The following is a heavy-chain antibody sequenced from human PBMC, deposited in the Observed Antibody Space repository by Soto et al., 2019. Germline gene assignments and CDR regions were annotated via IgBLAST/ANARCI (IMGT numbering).Heavy chain of an antibody. J-gene: IGHJ4*02. CDR3: ARGELYGDYFDY. D-gene: IGHD4-17*01. CDR1: VGSISSYY. V-gene: IGHV4-59*01. CDR2: IYYSGST. Sequence: SETLSLTCTVSVGSISSYYWSWIRQPPGKGLEWIGYIYYSGSTNYNPSLKSRVTISVDTSKNQFSLKLSSVTAADTAVYYCARGELYGDYFDYWGQGTLVTVSS.